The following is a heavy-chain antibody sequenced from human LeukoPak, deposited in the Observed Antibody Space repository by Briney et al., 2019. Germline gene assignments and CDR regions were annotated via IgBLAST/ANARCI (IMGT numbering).Heavy chain of an antibody. D-gene: IGHD2-2*01. J-gene: IGHJ4*02. V-gene: IGHV1-2*02. Sequence: ASVKVSCKASGYTFTGYYMHWVRQAPGQGLEWMGGINPNSGGTNYAQKLQGRVTMTRDTSISTAYMEPSRLRSDDTAVYYCARDVVVPAAMRGDFDYWGQGTLVTVSS. CDR2: INPNSGGT. CDR3: ARDVVVPAAMRGDFDY. CDR1: GYTFTGYY.